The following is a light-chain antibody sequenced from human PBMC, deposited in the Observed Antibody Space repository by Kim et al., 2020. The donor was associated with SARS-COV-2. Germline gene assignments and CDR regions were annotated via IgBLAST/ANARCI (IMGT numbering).Light chain of an antibody. V-gene: IGKV3-11*01. Sequence: SARERATLSCRVSKSISIYLAWYKQKPGQAPSLPIWDASERPSGNPDRFSGSGSGTDFTLTISSMETEDFAIYYCQKRSNWPITFGQGTRLEIK. CDR3: QKRSNWPIT. J-gene: IGKJ5*01. CDR1: KSISIY. CDR2: DAS.